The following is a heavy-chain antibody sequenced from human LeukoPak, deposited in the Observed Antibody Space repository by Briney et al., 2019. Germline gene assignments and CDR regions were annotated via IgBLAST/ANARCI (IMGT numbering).Heavy chain of an antibody. CDR1: GYTFPRYG. J-gene: IGHJ4*02. CDR3: ARDHYYGSGSYGVWYIDY. CDR2: ISAYNGNT. Sequence: ASVTVSFMASGYTFPRYGLSWLRQAPGQGLEWLGWISAYNGNTNYAQKLQGRVTMTTDPSTSTGYMELRSLRSDDTAVYYCARDHYYGSGSYGVWYIDYWGQGTLVTVSS. D-gene: IGHD3-10*01. V-gene: IGHV1-18*01.